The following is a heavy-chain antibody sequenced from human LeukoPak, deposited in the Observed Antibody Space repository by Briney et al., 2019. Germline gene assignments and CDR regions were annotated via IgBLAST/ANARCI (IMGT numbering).Heavy chain of an antibody. Sequence: ASVKVSCKASGGTFSSYAISWVRQAPGQGLEWMGWISAYNGNTNYAQKLQGRVTMTTDTSTSTAYMELRSLRSDDTAVYYCARDDSSGWFPGNYWGQGTLVTVSS. D-gene: IGHD6-19*01. V-gene: IGHV1-18*01. CDR1: GGTFSSYA. J-gene: IGHJ4*02. CDR3: ARDDSSGWFPGNY. CDR2: ISAYNGNT.